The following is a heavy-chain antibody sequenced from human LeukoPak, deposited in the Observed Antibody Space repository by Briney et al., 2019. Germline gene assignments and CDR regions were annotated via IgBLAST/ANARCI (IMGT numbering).Heavy chain of an antibody. CDR1: GGSISSYY. J-gene: IGHJ4*02. CDR2: IYHSGST. Sequence: SETLSLTCTVSGGSISSYYWSWIRQPPGKGLEWIGYIYHSGSTYYNPSLKSRVTISVDTSKNQFSLKLTSVTAADTAVYYCARQYCSSTSCYNKDDDWGQGILVTVSS. D-gene: IGHD2-2*02. CDR3: ARQYCSSTSCYNKDDD. V-gene: IGHV4-59*04.